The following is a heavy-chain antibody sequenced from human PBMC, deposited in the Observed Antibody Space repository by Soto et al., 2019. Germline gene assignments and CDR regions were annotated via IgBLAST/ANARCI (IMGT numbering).Heavy chain of an antibody. V-gene: IGHV3-7*03. CDR1: GFTFSSYW. CDR2: IKQDGSEK. Sequence: RLSCAASGFTFSSYWMSWVRQAPGKGLEWVANIKQDGSEKYYVDSVKGRFTISRDNAKNSLYLQMNSLRAEDTAVYYCARDSYSSSSRYGMDVWGQGTTVTVSS. D-gene: IGHD6-6*01. J-gene: IGHJ6*02. CDR3: ARDSYSSSSRYGMDV.